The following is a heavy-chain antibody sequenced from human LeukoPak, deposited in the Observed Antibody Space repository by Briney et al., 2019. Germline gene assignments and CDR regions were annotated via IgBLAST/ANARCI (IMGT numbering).Heavy chain of an antibody. Sequence: GGSLRLSCAASGFTFSSYEMNWVRQAPGKGLEWVSYISSSGSTIYYADSVKGRFTISRDNANNSLYLQMNSLRAEDTAVYYCARDLGVRDYYDSSGYLLATDAFDIWGQGTMVTVSS. D-gene: IGHD3-22*01. CDR2: ISSSGSTI. V-gene: IGHV3-48*03. CDR3: ARDLGVRDYYDSSGYLLATDAFDI. J-gene: IGHJ3*02. CDR1: GFTFSSYE.